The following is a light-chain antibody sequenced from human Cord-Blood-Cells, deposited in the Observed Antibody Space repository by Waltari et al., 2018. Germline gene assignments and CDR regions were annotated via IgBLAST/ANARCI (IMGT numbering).Light chain of an antibody. V-gene: IGLV1-47*01. Sequence: QSVLTQPPSASGTPGQRVTISCSGSSSHIGSNYVYWYQQLPRTAPQLPIYMYNQRPSGVPDRFSCSKSGPSASLAISGLRSEDEADYYCAAWDDSLSGWVFGGGTKLTVL. J-gene: IGLJ3*02. CDR1: SSHIGSNY. CDR3: AAWDDSLSGWV. CDR2: MYN.